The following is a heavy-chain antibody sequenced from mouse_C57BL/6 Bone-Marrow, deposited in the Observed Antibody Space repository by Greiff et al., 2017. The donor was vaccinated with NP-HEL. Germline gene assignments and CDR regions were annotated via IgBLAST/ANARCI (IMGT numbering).Heavy chain of an antibody. J-gene: IGHJ3*01. CDR2: IDPENGDT. V-gene: IGHV14-4*01. CDR3: TTGTMGGY. D-gene: IGHD1-1*02. Sequence: VQLQQSGAELVRPGASVKLSCTASGFNIKDDYMHWVKQRPEQGLEWIGWIDPENGDTEYASKFQGKATITADTSSNTAYLQLSSLTSEDTAVYYCTTGTMGGYWGQGTLVTVSA. CDR1: GFNIKDDY.